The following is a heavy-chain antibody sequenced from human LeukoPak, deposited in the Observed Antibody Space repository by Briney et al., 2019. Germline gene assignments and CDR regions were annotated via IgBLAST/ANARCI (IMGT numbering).Heavy chain of an antibody. J-gene: IGHJ4*02. Sequence: ASVKVSCKASGYTFTNYDINWVRQATGQGLEWMGWINPNSGNTGYAQNFQGRVTMTRNTSISTAYMELSSLRSEDSAVYYCARGQGEYVWASYWRWGQGTLVTVSP. CDR3: ARGQGEYVWASYWR. CDR2: INPNSGNT. D-gene: IGHD3-16*01. CDR1: GYTFTNYD. V-gene: IGHV1-8*01.